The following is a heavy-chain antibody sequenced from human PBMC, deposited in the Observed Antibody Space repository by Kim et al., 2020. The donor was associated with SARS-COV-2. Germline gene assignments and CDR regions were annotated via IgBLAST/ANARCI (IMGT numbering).Heavy chain of an antibody. CDR2: ISGSGGST. CDR1: GFTFSSYA. D-gene: IGHD3-10*01. Sequence: GGSLRLSCAASGFTFSSYAMSWVRQAPGKGLEWVSAISGSGGSTYYADSVKGRFTSSRDNSKNTLYLQMNSLRAEDTAVYYCAKGPAGSGSYNWFDPWGQGTLVTVSS. CDR3: AKGPAGSGSYNWFDP. J-gene: IGHJ5*02. V-gene: IGHV3-23*01.